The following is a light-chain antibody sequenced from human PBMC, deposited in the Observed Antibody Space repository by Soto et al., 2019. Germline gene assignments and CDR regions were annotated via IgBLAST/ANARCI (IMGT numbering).Light chain of an antibody. V-gene: IGKV1-27*01. CDR2: AAS. Sequence: DIQMTQSPSSLSASVGGRVTITCRASQGISNYLAWYQQKPGTVPKLLIYAASALQSGVPPRFSGSGSGTYFTLTISSLLPEDAATYYCQNYNNVPFTFGPGTKVDVK. J-gene: IGKJ3*01. CDR3: QNYNNVPFT. CDR1: QGISNY.